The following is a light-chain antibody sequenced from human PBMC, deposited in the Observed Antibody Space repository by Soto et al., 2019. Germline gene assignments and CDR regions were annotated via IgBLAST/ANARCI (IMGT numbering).Light chain of an antibody. J-gene: IGKJ5*01. CDR1: QSVSDK. Sequence: VLTQSPGTLSLSPGGRATLSCRASQSVSDKLAWYRQKPGQAPRLLIYSASTRATGIPARFSGAGSGTEFTLTINGLQSEDFAVYYCHQYSKWPPITFGQGTRLEIK. CDR3: HQYSKWPPIT. V-gene: IGKV3-15*01. CDR2: SAS.